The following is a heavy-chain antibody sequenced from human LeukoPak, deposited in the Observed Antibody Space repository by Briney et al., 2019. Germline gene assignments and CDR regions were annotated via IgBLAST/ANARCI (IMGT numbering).Heavy chain of an antibody. V-gene: IGHV4-59*01. J-gene: IGHJ3*02. D-gene: IGHD2-21*02. Sequence: SETLSLTCTVSGGSISGYYWSWLRQPPGKGLEYIGYTHYRGATNYNPSLKSRVTISLDTSGNQFSLKLSSVTAADTAVYYCASGYCGGACQLGGVDMWGQGTMVTVSS. CDR1: GGSISGYY. CDR3: ASGYCGGACQLGGVDM. CDR2: THYRGAT.